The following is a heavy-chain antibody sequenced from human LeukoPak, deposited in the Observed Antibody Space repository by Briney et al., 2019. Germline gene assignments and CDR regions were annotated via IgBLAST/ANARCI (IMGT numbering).Heavy chain of an antibody. D-gene: IGHD2-2*01. CDR3: ARGIVVVPASNWFDP. J-gene: IGHJ5*02. CDR2: IYHSGST. Sequence: PSETLSLTCAVSGGSISSSNWWSWVRQPPGKGLEWIGEIYHSGSTNYNPSLKRRVTISVDKSKNQFSLKLSSVTAADTAVYYCARGIVVVPASNWFDPWGQGTLVTVSS. V-gene: IGHV4-4*02. CDR1: GGSISSSNW.